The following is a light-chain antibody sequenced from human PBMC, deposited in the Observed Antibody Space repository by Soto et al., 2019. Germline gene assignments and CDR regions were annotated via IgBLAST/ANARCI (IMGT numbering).Light chain of an antibody. V-gene: IGLV2-14*01. J-gene: IGLJ3*02. CDR2: EVN. CDR1: SSDVGGYNF. CDR3: SSWTSSTTQV. Sequence: QSVLTQPASVSGSPGQSITISCTGTSSDVGGYNFVSWYQQHPGKAPKLMIYEVNNRPSGVSNRFSGSKSGNTASLTISGLQAEDEADYYCSSWTSSTTQVLGGGTQLPVL.